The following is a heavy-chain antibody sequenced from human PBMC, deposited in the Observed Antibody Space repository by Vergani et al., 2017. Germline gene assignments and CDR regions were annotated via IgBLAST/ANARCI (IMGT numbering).Heavy chain of an antibody. CDR2: VDPEDGET. CDR3: VTPQTVTTGGMEV. D-gene: IGHD4-17*01. V-gene: IGHV1-69-2*01. CDR1: GYTFTDHY. Sequence: EVQLVQSGAEVKKPGATMKISCKVSGYTFTDHYMHWVKQAPGKGLEWMGLVDPEDGETIYAEKFKGRVTIAADTSTDTAHLELSSLRSEDTAGYYCVTPQTVTTGGMEVWGQGTTVIVSS. J-gene: IGHJ6*02.